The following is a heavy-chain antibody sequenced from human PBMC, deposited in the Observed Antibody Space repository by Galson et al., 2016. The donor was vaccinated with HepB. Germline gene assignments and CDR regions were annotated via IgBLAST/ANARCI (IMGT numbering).Heavy chain of an antibody. D-gene: IGHD2-2*01. J-gene: IGHJ3*01. Sequence: SLRLSCAASGFTFSRYSMNWVRQAPGRGLEWVSVIYSGGSTYYADSVKGRFTISRDNSKNTLYLQMNSLRAEDTAVYYCARDIVVVPGQDAFDVWGQGTSVTVSS. CDR2: IYSGGST. CDR1: GFTFSRYS. CDR3: ARDIVVVPGQDAFDV. V-gene: IGHV3-53*01.